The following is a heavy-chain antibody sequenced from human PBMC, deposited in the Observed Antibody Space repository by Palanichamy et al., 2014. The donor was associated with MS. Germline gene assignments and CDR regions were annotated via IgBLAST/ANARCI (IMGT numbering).Heavy chain of an antibody. J-gene: IGHJ4*02. V-gene: IGHV4-39*02. CDR3: ARPGYSSRDYYFDF. CDR2: ST. Sequence: STHYNPSLESRVTISLDTSKNHFSLRLKSMTAADTAVYFCARPGYSSRDYYFDFWGQGILVTVSS. D-gene: IGHD6-19*01.